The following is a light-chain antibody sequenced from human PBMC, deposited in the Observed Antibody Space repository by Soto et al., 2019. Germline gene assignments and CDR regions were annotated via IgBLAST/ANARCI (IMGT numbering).Light chain of an antibody. CDR2: DAS. V-gene: IGKV1-5*01. J-gene: IGKJ1*01. CDR1: QTISSW. Sequence: DIHMTQSPSPLSGSVGDRVTTTFRASQTISSWLAWYQQKRGKAPELLIYDASSLKGGVPSRFSGSGSGTEFTLTISSLQPDDFATYYCQQYNSYSAFGQGTKVDI. CDR3: QQYNSYSA.